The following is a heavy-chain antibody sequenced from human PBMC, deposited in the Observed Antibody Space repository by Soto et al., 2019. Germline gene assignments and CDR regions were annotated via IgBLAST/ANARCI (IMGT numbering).Heavy chain of an antibody. CDR3: ARHNWYTSSYDYYYYGMDV. Sequence: PSETLSLTCGVYGGSLSGFYWSWIRQPPGQGLEWIGEINHSGSTNYNPSLKSRVTISVDTSKNQFSLKLSPVTAADTAVYYCARHNWYTSSYDYYYYGMDVWGQGTTVTVSS. J-gene: IGHJ6*02. D-gene: IGHD2-2*01. CDR1: GGSLSGFY. V-gene: IGHV4-34*01. CDR2: INHSGST.